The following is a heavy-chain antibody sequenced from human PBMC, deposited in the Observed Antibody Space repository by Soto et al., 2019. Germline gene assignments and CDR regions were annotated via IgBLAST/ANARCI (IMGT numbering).Heavy chain of an antibody. CDR1: GFTFSDHY. J-gene: IGHJ4*02. Sequence: QVFLVESGGGFVKPGGSLRLSCVGSGFTFSDHYMTWVRQAPGKGLEWVSSISSGDNFIYYAGSVRGRFSISRDNAKNSLSLQMNSLKAEDTAVYYCARGKAYFDNWGQGTLVTVSS. CDR2: ISSGDNFI. V-gene: IGHV3-11*01. CDR3: ARGKAYFDN.